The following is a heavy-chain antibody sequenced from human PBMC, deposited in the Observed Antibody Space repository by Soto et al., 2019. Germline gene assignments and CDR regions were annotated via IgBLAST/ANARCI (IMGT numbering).Heavy chain of an antibody. J-gene: IGHJ4*02. V-gene: IGHV4-31*03. CDR1: VGSITRGGYN. CDR2: IFFSGGT. Sequence: QVQLHESGPGLVKPSQTLSLTCTVSVGSITRGGYNWSWIRQPPGRGLEWIGNIFFSGGTDYNPSQMSRATMSIDTSKNQFYLKETSVTAADTAVYYCEREIRRVFAIWGQGILVTVSS. CDR3: EREIRRVFAI.